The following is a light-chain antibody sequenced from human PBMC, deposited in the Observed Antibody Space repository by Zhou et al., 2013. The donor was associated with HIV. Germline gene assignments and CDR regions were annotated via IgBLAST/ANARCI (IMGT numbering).Light chain of an antibody. CDR2: GGS. J-gene: IGKJ3*01. V-gene: IGKV1-5*03. CDR3: QQINTYPLT. CDR1: QSIGRW. Sequence: DIQLTQSPSTLSASVGDRVTITCRASQSIGRWLAWYQQKPGKAPILLIFGGSYLHKGVPSRFSGSGSGTFFTLTISSLQPEDFATYYCQQINTYPLTFGPGTKVDIK.